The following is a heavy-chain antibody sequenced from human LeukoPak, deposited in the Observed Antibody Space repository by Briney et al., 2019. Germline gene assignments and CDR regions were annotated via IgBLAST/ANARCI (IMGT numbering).Heavy chain of an antibody. D-gene: IGHD6-19*01. CDR2: IIPIFGTA. CDR3: ARDQVVAGTVPDY. J-gene: IGHJ4*02. Sequence: GSSVKVSCKASGGTFSSYAISWVRQAPGQGLEWMGRIIPIFGTANYAQKFQGRVTITTDESTSTAYMVLSSLRSEDTAVYYCARDQVVAGTVPDYWGQGTLVTVSS. V-gene: IGHV1-69*05. CDR1: GGTFSSYA.